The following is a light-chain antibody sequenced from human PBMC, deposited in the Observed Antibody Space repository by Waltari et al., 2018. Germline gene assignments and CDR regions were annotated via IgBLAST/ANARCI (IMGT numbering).Light chain of an antibody. CDR2: DVI. J-gene: IGLJ1*01. CDR1: SSDVGGYNF. CDR3: YSYTTSSTYV. V-gene: IGLV2-14*03. Sequence: QSALTQPASASGSPGQSITISCTGTSSDVGGYNFVSWYQQHPGKSPTLMIYDVINRPSGVSRLFSGSKSGNTASLTISGLQAEDESYYYCYSYTTSSTYVFGTGTQVTVL.